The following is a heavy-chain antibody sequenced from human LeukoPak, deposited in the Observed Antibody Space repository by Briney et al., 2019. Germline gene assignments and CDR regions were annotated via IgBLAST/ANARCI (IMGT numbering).Heavy chain of an antibody. CDR3: TRDTRGGSSAAGPV. J-gene: IGHJ4*02. CDR2: ISGSGGTT. CDR1: GFTFNRYG. V-gene: IGHV3-23*01. D-gene: IGHD2-2*01. Sequence: PGGSLRLSCAASGFTFNRYGMSWVRQAPGKGLEWVSAISGSGGTTYYADSVKGRFTISRDNSKNTLYLQINSLRDEDTAVYYCTRDTRGGSSAAGPVWGQGTLVTVSS.